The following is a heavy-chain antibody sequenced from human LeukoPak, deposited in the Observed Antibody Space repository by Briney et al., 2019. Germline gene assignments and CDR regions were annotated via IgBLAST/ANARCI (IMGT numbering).Heavy chain of an antibody. CDR2: INPSGGST. V-gene: IGHV1-46*01. CDR3: ARVNWNDAPPLESAEYYFDY. Sequence: ASVKVSCKASGYTFTSYYMHWVRQAHGQGLEWMGIINPSGGSTSYAQKFQGRVTMTRDTSTSTVYMELSSLRSEDTAVYYCARVNWNDAPPLESAEYYFDYWGQGTLVTVSS. D-gene: IGHD1-1*01. CDR1: GYTFTSYY. J-gene: IGHJ4*02.